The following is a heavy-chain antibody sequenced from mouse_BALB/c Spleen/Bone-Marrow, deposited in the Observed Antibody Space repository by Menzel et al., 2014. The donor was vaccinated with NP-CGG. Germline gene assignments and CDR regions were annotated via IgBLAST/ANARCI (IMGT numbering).Heavy chain of an antibody. CDR1: GFNIKDTY. V-gene: IGHV14-3*02. CDR2: IDPANGNT. Sequence: EVQLQESGAELVKPGASAKLSCTASGFNIKDTYMHWVKQRPEQGLEWIGRIDPANGNTKYDPKFQGKATITADTSSNTAYLQLSSLTAEYSAVCYCATSYRYDRSFAYWGQGTLVTVSA. D-gene: IGHD2-14*01. J-gene: IGHJ3*01. CDR3: ATSYRYDRSFAY.